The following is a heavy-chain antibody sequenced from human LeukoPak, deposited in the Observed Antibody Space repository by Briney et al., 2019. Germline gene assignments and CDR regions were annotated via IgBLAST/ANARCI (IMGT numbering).Heavy chain of an antibody. CDR2: ITPILGIA. D-gene: IGHD3-22*01. CDR3: ASQDSSGYYLIDY. J-gene: IGHJ4*02. CDR1: GGTFSSYA. V-gene: IGHV1-69*10. Sequence: SVKVFCKASGGTFSSYALSWVRQAPGQGLEWIGGITPILGIANYAQDLQGRVTITADKSTNTAYMELSSLRSEDTAVYYCASQDSSGYYLIDYWGQGTLVTVSS.